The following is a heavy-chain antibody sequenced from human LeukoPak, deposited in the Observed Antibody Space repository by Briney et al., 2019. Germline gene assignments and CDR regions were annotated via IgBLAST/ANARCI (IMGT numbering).Heavy chain of an antibody. J-gene: IGHJ4*02. D-gene: IGHD3/OR15-3a*01. Sequence: SQTLSLTCTVSGGSISSGSYYWTWIRQPAGKGLEWIGRIYTSGSTNYNPSLKSRVTISVDTSKNHFSLKLSSVTAADTAVYYCARFLDYVLDHWGQGTLVTVSS. V-gene: IGHV4-61*02. CDR3: ARFLDYVLDH. CDR2: IYTSGST. CDR1: GGSISSGSYY.